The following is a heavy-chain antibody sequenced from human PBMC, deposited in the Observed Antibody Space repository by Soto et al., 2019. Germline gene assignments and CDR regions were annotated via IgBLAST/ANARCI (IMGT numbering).Heavy chain of an antibody. Sequence: QLVQSGAEVKKPGSSVKVSCKASGGTFSSYAFSWVRQAPGQGLEWMGGITPMFGTPNYAQKFQGRVTITADESTRTAYMELSSLRSEDTAVYYCAKATVAVIYGGYYYYGSDVWGQGTTVTVSS. D-gene: IGHD2-15*01. V-gene: IGHV1-69*12. CDR2: ITPMFGTP. CDR1: GGTFSSYA. CDR3: AKATVAVIYGGYYYYGSDV. J-gene: IGHJ6*02.